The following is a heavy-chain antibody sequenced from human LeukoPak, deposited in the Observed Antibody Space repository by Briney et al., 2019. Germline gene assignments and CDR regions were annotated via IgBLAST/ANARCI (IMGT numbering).Heavy chain of an antibody. V-gene: IGHV3-66*01. D-gene: IGHD6-19*01. CDR1: GFTVSSSS. CDR3: ARGQEQFSSPWQWGPRRKNFYYYGMDV. CDR2: ISSDGNT. J-gene: IGHJ6*02. Sequence: GGSLRLSCAASGFTVSSSSMNWVRLGPGKGLEWVSVISSDGNTYYADSVKGRFTISRDNSRNALSLQMHGLRADDTAVYYCARGQEQFSSPWQWGPRRKNFYYYGMDVWGQGTTVTVSS.